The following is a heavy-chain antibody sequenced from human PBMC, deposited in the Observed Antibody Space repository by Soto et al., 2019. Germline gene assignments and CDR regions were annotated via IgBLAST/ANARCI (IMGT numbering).Heavy chain of an antibody. Sequence: SETLSLTCTVSGGSISSGDYYWSWIRQPPGKGLGWIGYIYYSGSTYYNPSLKSRVTISVDTSKNQFSLKLSSVTAADTAVYYCARVGGSSGSYSVDGMDVWGQGTTVTVSS. CDR2: IYYSGST. J-gene: IGHJ6*02. V-gene: IGHV4-30-4*01. D-gene: IGHD3-10*01. CDR1: GGSISSGDYY. CDR3: ARVGGSSGSYSVDGMDV.